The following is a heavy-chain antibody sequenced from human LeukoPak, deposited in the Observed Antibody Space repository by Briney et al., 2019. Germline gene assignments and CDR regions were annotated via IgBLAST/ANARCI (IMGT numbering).Heavy chain of an antibody. J-gene: IGHJ3*02. CDR3: ARDSNARSAFDI. Sequence: GASVKVSCKASGHTFSSNDINWVRQATGQGLEWMGWINPNSGGTNYAQKFQGRVTMTRDTSISTAYMELSRLRSDDTAVYYCARDSNARSAFDIWGQGTMVTVSS. V-gene: IGHV1-2*02. CDR2: INPNSGGT. CDR1: GHTFSSND.